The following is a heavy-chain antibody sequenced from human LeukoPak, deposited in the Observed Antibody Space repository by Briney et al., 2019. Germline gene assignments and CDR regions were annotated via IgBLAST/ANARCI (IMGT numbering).Heavy chain of an antibody. V-gene: IGHV3-23*01. CDR1: GFTYSISA. J-gene: IGHJ4*02. CDR2: ISGNSITT. Sequence: SGGSLRLSCAASGFTYSISAMSWVRQDPGKGLEWVATISGNSITTYYADSLKGRFTISRDASKNTLYLQMNSLRAEDTAVYFCAKDRTQGSGWYLIFDYWSQGTLVTVSS. CDR3: AKDRTQGSGWYLIFDY. D-gene: IGHD6-19*01.